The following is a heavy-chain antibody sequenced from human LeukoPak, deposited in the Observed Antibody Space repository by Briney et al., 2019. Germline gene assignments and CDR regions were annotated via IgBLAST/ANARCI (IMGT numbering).Heavy chain of an antibody. V-gene: IGHV1-69*13. CDR2: IIPIFGTA. J-gene: IGHJ4*02. Sequence: GASVKVSCKASGGTFSSYAISWVRQAPGQGLEWMGGIIPIFGTANYAQKFQGRVTITADESTSTAYMELSSLRSEDTAVYYCARGVIRNYCDSSGYYHPHFDYWGQGTLVTVSS. CDR1: GGTFSSYA. D-gene: IGHD3-22*01. CDR3: ARGVIRNYCDSSGYYHPHFDY.